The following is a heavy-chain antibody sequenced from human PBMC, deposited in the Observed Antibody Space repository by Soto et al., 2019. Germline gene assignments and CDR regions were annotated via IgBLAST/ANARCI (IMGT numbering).Heavy chain of an antibody. CDR2: FAPEDGET. J-gene: IGHJ6*02. V-gene: IGHV1-24*01. Sequence: QVQLVQSGAEVKKPGASVKVSCKVSGYTLTGLSMHWVRQAPGKGLEWMGGFAPEDGETIYAQKFQDRVTMTXGTXTXTSYMELSSLRLADTAVYYCATVQSGSRYYYNGMDVWGQGTTVTVSS. D-gene: IGHD3-10*01. CDR1: GYTLTGLS. CDR3: ATVQSGSRYYYNGMDV.